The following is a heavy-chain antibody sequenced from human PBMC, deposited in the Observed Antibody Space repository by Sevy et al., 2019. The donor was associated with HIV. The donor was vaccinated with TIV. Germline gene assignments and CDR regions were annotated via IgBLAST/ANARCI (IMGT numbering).Heavy chain of an antibody. V-gene: IGHV3-74*01. CDR3: ARDKTPYYYYYMDV. J-gene: IGHJ6*03. CDR1: GFTFSSYW. CDR2: INSDGSNT. Sequence: GGSLRLSCAASGFTFSSYWMHWVRQAPGKGLVWVSRINSDGSNTRYADSVKGRFTISRDNAKNTLYLQMNSLRAEDTAVYYCARDKTPYYYYYMDVWGKGTTVTVSS.